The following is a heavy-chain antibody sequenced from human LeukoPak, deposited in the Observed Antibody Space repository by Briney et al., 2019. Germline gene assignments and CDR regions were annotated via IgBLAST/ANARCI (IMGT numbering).Heavy chain of an antibody. Sequence: GGSLRLSCAASRFTLSSYWMSWVRQAPGKGLEWVANIKQDGNEKYYVDSVEGRFTISRDNAKNSLYLQMNSLRVEDTAVYYCARGGELEIVAHFDYWGQGTLVTVSS. J-gene: IGHJ4*02. CDR3: ARGGELEIVAHFDY. CDR1: RFTLSSYW. V-gene: IGHV3-7*05. D-gene: IGHD5-12*01. CDR2: IKQDGNEK.